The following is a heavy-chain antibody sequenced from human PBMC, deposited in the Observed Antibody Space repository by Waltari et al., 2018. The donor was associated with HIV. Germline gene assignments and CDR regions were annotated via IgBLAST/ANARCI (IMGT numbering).Heavy chain of an antibody. CDR2: ISSTNTI. D-gene: IGHD6-6*01. V-gene: IGHV3-48*04. Sequence: EVQLVESGGGLVQRGGPLRLSCAASGFTFSTYSMNWVRQAPGKGLELVSYISSTNTIYYADSVKGRFTISRDNAKNSLYLQMNSLRAEDTAVYYCARERYSSSYFGYWGQGTLVTVSS. CDR3: ARERYSSSYFGY. J-gene: IGHJ4*02. CDR1: GFTFSTYS.